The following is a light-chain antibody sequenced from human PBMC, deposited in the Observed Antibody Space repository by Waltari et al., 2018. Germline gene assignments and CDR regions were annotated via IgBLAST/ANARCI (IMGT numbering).Light chain of an antibody. J-gene: IGKJ4*01. CDR1: QSVRSTY. Sequence: EIVLTQSPGTLSLSPGERATLSCRASQSVRSTYLAWYQQKPGQAPRLLIYGAFTRATGIPARFSGSGSGTEFTLSISSLQSEDFAVYYCQHYSNWPLTFGGGTKVEIK. CDR3: QHYSNWPLT. V-gene: IGKV3-15*01. CDR2: GAF.